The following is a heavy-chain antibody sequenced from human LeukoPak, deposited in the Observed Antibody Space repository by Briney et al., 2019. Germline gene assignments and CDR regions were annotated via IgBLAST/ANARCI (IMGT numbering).Heavy chain of an antibody. V-gene: IGHV3-30*02. CDR1: GFTFSSYG. J-gene: IGHJ6*03. CDR2: IRYDGSNK. CDR3: ARHKYCGVSSCRFYYMDV. D-gene: IGHD2-21*01. Sequence: GGSLRLSCAASGFTFSSYGMHWVRQAPGKGLEWVAFIRYDGSNKYYADSVKGRFTISRDNSKNTLYLQMNSLRAEDTAVYYCARHKYCGVSSCRFYYMDVWAKGTTVTISS.